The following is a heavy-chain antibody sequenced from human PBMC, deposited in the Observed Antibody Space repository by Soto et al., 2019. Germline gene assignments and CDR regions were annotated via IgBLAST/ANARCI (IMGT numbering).Heavy chain of an antibody. CDR1: SASISGFY. D-gene: IGHD1-1*01. CDR3: VRDGKKTLRDWFDP. V-gene: IGHV4-4*07. CDR2: IYATGTT. Sequence: PXGTLSLTCTVSSASISGFYWSWIRKSAGKGLEWIGRIYATGTTDYNPSLKSRVMMSVDASKKQFSLKLRSVTAADTAVYYCVRDGKKTLRDWFDPWGQGISVTVSS. J-gene: IGHJ5*02.